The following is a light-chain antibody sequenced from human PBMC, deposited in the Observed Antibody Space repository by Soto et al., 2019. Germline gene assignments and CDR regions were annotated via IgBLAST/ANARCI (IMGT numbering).Light chain of an antibody. V-gene: IGLV2-23*01. J-gene: IGLJ3*02. CDR1: SDVGSYNL. CDR2: LGT. CDR3: CSYAGRRV. Sequence: QSALTQPASVSGSPGQSSTISCTGTSDVGSYNLVSWYQQHPGKAPKLIIYLGTKRPSGVSDRFSGSDSGNTASLTISGLQAEDEADYYCCSYAGRRVFGGGTKLTVL.